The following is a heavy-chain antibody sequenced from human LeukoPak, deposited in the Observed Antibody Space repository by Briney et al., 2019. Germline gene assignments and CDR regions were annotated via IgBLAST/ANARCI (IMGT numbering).Heavy chain of an antibody. D-gene: IGHD6-13*01. J-gene: IGHJ6*02. Sequence: GGSLRLSCAASGFTFSDYYMSWIRQAPGKGLEWVSYISSSGSTIYYADSVKGRFTISRDNAKNSLYLQMNSLRAEDTAVYYCARSLNIAAAGPMDVWGQGTTVTVSS. V-gene: IGHV3-11*01. CDR2: ISSSGSTI. CDR3: ARSLNIAAAGPMDV. CDR1: GFTFSDYY.